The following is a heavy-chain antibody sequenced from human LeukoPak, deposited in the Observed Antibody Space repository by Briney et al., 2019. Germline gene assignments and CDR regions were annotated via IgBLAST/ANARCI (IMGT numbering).Heavy chain of an antibody. CDR2: IYYSGST. CDR1: GGSISSYY. J-gene: IGHJ5*02. Sequence: SETLSLTCTVSGGSISSYYWSWIRQPPGKGLEWIGYIYYSGSTNYNPSLKSRVTISVDTSKNQFSLKPSSVTAADTAVYYCARHALGSSWYGGGWFDPWGQGTLVTVSS. CDR3: ARHALGSSWYGGGWFDP. D-gene: IGHD6-13*01. V-gene: IGHV4-59*08.